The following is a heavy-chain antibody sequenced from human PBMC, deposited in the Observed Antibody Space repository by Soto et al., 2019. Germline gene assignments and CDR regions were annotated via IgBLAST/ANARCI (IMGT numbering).Heavy chain of an antibody. V-gene: IGHV2-5*02. Sequence: QITLKESGPTLVKPTQTLTLTCTFSGFSLSTSGVGVGWIRQPPGKALEWLALIYWDDDKRYSPSLKSRLTITKDTSKNQVVLTMTNMDPVDTATYYCAHRGVVYDSSGYYYTWFDPWGQGTLVTVSS. D-gene: IGHD3-22*01. CDR1: GFSLSTSGVG. CDR3: AHRGVVYDSSGYYYTWFDP. J-gene: IGHJ5*02. CDR2: IYWDDDK.